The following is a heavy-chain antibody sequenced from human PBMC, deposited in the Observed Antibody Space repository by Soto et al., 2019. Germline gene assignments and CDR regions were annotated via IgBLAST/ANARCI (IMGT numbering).Heavy chain of an antibody. CDR3: ARILPGEGSYYDILTGNNWFDT. Sequence: QVTLKESGPVLVKPTETLSLTCTVSGFSLSNARMGVSWIRQPTGKALEWLAHIFSNDEKFYSTSLKSRLTSSKDTSKSQVVLTMTNMDPVDTATYYCARILPGEGSYYDILTGNNWFDTWGQGTLVTVSS. V-gene: IGHV2-26*01. CDR1: GFSLSNARMG. J-gene: IGHJ5*02. CDR2: IFSNDEK. D-gene: IGHD3-9*01.